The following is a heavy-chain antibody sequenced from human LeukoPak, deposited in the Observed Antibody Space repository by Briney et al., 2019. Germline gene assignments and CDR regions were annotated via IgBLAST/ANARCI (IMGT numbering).Heavy chain of an antibody. CDR2: INQDGSTK. J-gene: IGHJ6*03. V-gene: IGHV3-7*01. CDR1: GFTFSIYL. CDR3: AQLFYYYYYMGV. D-gene: IGHD1-1*01. Sequence: GGSLRLSWAAWGFTFSIYLMMDVRQAPGKGLEWVANINQDGSTKYYVDSVKGRFTISRDNAKTSLYLQMNSLRAEDTAVYYCAQLFYYYYYMGVCGNGTTVTVSS.